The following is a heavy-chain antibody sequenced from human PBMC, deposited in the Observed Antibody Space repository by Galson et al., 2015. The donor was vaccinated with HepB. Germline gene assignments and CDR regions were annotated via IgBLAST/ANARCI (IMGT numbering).Heavy chain of an antibody. V-gene: IGHV3-7*03. CDR1: GFTFSSFW. J-gene: IGHJ4*02. CDR2: IKQDGSEK. D-gene: IGHD2-21*02. CDR3: ARDCGGDCYWAFDY. Sequence: SLRLSCAASGFTFSSFWMSWVRQAPGKGLEWVANIKQDGSEKYYVDSVKGRFTISRDNAKNSLYLQMNSLRAEDTAVYYCARDCGGDCYWAFDYWGQGTLVTVSS.